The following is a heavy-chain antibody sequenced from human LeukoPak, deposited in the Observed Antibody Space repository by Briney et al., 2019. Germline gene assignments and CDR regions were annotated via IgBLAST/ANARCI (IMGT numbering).Heavy chain of an antibody. CDR1: GFTFSNFG. CDR2: IWYDGSKR. V-gene: IGHV3-33*01. Sequence: PGGSLRLSCAASGFTFSNFGMHWVRQAPGKGLEWVAVIWYDGSKRYYADSVKGRFTISRGNSKNTLYLQMNSLRAEDTAVYYCARDTSNYGLDYWGQGTLVTVSS. D-gene: IGHD4/OR15-4a*01. J-gene: IGHJ4*02. CDR3: ARDTSNYGLDY.